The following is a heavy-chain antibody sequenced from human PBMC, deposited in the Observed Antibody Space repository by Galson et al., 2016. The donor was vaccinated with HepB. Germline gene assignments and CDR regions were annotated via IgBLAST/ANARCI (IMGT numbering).Heavy chain of an antibody. D-gene: IGHD3-10*02. CDR2: IYPGDSDI. V-gene: IGHV5-51*03. Sequence: QSGAEVKKPGESLKISCQGSGYTFTNQCIAWVRQMPGKGLEWMGIIYPGDSDIRYSPSFQGQVTISADKSISTAYLQWSSLKASDTAIYYCARLVRPSSRDYYYGMDVWGQGTTVTVSS. CDR1: GYTFTNQC. J-gene: IGHJ6*02. CDR3: ARLVRPSSRDYYYGMDV.